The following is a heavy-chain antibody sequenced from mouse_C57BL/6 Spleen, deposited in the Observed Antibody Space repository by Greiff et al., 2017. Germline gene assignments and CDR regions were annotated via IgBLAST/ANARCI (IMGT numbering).Heavy chain of an antibody. Sequence: VQLQQSGPELVKPGASVKISCKASGYTFTDYYMNWVKQSHGKSLEWIGDINPNNGGTSYNQKFKGKATLTVDKSSSTAYMELRSLTSEDSAVYYCAREGDYDGAMDYWGQGTSVTVSS. CDR3: AREGDYDGAMDY. J-gene: IGHJ4*01. D-gene: IGHD2-4*01. CDR2: INPNNGGT. V-gene: IGHV1-26*01. CDR1: GYTFTDYY.